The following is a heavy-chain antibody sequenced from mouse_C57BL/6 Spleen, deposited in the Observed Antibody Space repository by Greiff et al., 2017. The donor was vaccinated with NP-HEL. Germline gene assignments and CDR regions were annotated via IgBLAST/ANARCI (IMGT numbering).Heavy chain of an antibody. V-gene: IGHV2-9-1*01. CDR2: IWPGGAT. Sequence: VHLVESGPGLVAPSQSLSFTCPVSGFSLPSYALSWFRQPPGKGLEWLGVIWPGGATNYNSALKSRLSISKDNSKSQVFLKMNSLQTDDTARYYCARNPYGYFDYWGQGTTLTVSS. D-gene: IGHD2-2*01. J-gene: IGHJ2*01. CDR1: GFSLPSYA. CDR3: ARNPYGYFDY.